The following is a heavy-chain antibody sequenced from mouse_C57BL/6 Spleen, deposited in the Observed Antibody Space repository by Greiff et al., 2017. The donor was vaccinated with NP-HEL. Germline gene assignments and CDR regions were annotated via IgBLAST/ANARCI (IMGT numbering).Heavy chain of an antibody. CDR2: ISSGSSTI. V-gene: IGHV5-17*01. CDR1: GFTFSDYG. D-gene: IGHD2-10*01. Sequence: EVMLVESGGGLVKPGGSLKLSCAASGFTFSDYGMHWVRQAPEKGLEWVAYISSGSSTIYYADTVKGRFTISRDNAKNTLFLQMTSLRSEDTAMYYCARPYYGNYGWYFDVWGTGTTVTVSS. CDR3: ARPYYGNYGWYFDV. J-gene: IGHJ1*03.